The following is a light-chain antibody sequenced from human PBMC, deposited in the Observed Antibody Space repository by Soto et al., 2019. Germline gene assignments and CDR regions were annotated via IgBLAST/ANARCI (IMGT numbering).Light chain of an antibody. J-gene: IGKJ1*01. CDR1: QSFINNY. V-gene: IGKV3-20*01. CDR3: QQYGSSGT. CDR2: GAS. Sequence: EIVLTQSPGTLSLSPGERATLSCRASQSFINNYLAWYHQKPGQAPRLLIYGASNRATGIPDRFSGSGSGTDFTLTISRLEPEDFAVYYCQQYGSSGTFGQGTKVDIK.